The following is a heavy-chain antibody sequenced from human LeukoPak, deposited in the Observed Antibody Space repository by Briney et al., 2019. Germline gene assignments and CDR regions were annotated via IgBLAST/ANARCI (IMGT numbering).Heavy chain of an antibody. V-gene: IGHV3-9*01. J-gene: IGHJ4*02. D-gene: IGHD6-19*01. CDR3: AKGSSGWDDGLDY. Sequence: GGSLRLSCAASGSTFDDYAMHWVRQAPGKGLEWVSTISWYSVSIGYADPVKGRFTISRDNAKSSLYLQMNSLRTEDTALYYCAKGSSGWDDGLDYWGQGTLVTVSS. CDR1: GSTFDDYA. CDR2: ISWYSVSI.